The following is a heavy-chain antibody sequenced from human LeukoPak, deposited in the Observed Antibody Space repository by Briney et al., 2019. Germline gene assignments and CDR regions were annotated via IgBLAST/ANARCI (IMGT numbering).Heavy chain of an antibody. J-gene: IGHJ4*02. CDR3: ARANSSGFDY. CDR2: INHSGST. CDR1: GGSFSGYY. V-gene: IGHV4-34*01. Sequence: SETLSLTCAVYGGSFSGYYWSWIRQPPGKGLEWIGEINHSGSTNYNPSLKSRVTISVDTSKNQFSLKLSSVTAADTAVYYCARANSSGFDYWGQGTLVTVSP. D-gene: IGHD6-19*01.